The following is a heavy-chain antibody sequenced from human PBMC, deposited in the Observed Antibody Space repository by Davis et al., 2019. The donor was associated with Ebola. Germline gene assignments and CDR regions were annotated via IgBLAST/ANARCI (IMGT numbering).Heavy chain of an antibody. V-gene: IGHV3-7*03. D-gene: IGHD6-19*01. CDR2: IYRDGSEK. J-gene: IGHJ4*02. CDR3: ARGVAVGGFYFDY. Sequence: GESLKISCAASGFTFGSFWMSWVRQAPGKGLEWVANIYRDGSEKYYVDSVKGRFTVSRDNTKNSLYLQMNSLRAEDTAVYFCARGVAVGGFYFDYWGQGTLVTVPS. CDR1: GFTFGSFW.